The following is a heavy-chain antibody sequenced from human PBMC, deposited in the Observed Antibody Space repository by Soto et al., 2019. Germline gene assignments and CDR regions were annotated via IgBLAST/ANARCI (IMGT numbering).Heavy chain of an antibody. V-gene: IGHV4-31*03. CDR1: GGSISSGGYY. CDR3: ARAKGGSRNYDFWSGSPYYYYYMDV. CDR2: IYYSGST. D-gene: IGHD3-3*01. J-gene: IGHJ6*03. Sequence: SETLSLTCTVSGGSISSGGYYWSWIRQHPGKGREWIGYIYYSGSTYYNPSPKSRVTISVDTSKNQFSLKLSSVTAADTAVYYCARAKGGSRNYDFWSGSPYYYYYMDVWGKGTTVTVSS.